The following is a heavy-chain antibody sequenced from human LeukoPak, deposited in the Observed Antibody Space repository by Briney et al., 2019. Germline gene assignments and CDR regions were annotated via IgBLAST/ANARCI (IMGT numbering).Heavy chain of an antibody. CDR1: GFTSSSYS. V-gene: IGHV3-23*01. J-gene: IGHJ4*02. D-gene: IGHD6-13*01. CDR3: AKASGSSGLPDY. CDR2: ISGSGGST. Sequence: GVSLRLSCAAPGFTSSSYSMNWVRQAPGKGLEWVSAISGSGGSTYYADSVKGRFTISRDNSKNTLYLQMNSLRAEDTAVYYCAKASGSSGLPDYWGQGTLVTVSS.